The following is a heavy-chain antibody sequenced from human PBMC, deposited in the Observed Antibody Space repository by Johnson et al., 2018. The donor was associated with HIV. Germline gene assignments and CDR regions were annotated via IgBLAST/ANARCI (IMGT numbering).Heavy chain of an antibody. J-gene: IGHJ3*02. CDR1: GFIFSNYW. Sequence: VQLVESGGGLVQPGGSLRLSCAASGFIFSNYWMHWVRQAPGKGLVWVSRINSDGSSTSYADSVKGRFTISRDNAKNTLYLQMNSLRAEDTAVYYCAERSPILRAFDIWGQGTMVTVSS. CDR2: INSDGSST. CDR3: AERSPILRAFDI. V-gene: IGHV3-74*02.